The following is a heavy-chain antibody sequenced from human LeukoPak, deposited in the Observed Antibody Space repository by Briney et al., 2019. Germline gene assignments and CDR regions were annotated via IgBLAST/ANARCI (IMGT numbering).Heavy chain of an antibody. CDR1: GGSISSYY. J-gene: IGHJ3*02. V-gene: IGHV4-59*01. CDR2: IYYSGST. D-gene: IGHD6-19*01. Sequence: SETLSLTCTVSGGSISSYYWSWIRQPPGKGLEWIGYIYYSGSTNYNPSLKSRVTISVDTSKNQFSLKLSSVTAADTAVYYCARDHGGQQWLGNDAFDIWGQGTMVTVSS. CDR3: ARDHGGQQWLGNDAFDI.